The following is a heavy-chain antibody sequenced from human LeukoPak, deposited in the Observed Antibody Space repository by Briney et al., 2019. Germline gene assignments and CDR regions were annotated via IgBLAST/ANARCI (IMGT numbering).Heavy chain of an antibody. CDR2: FDPEDGET. V-gene: IGHV1-24*01. J-gene: IGHJ4*02. CDR3: ATESRDDYSNYFDY. Sequence: ASVKVSCKASGYTFTSYYMHWVRQAPGQGLEWMGGFDPEDGETIYAQKFQGRVTMTEDTSTDTAYMELSSLRSEDTAVYYCATESRDDYSNYFDYWGQGTLVTVSS. D-gene: IGHD4-4*01. CDR1: GYTFTSYY.